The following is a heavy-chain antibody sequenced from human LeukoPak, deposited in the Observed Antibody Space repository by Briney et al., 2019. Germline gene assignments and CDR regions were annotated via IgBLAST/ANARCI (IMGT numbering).Heavy chain of an antibody. J-gene: IGHJ4*02. CDR2: IYHSGST. D-gene: IGHD3-10*01. V-gene: IGHV4-38-2*01. CDR3: ARHAPNMVRGVTIDY. CDR1: GYSISSGYY. Sequence: PSETLSLTCAVSGYSISSGYYWGWIRPPPGKGLEWIGSIYHSGSTYYNPSLKSRVTISVDTSKNQFSLKLSSVTAADTAVYYCARHAPNMVRGVTIDYWGQGTLVTVSS.